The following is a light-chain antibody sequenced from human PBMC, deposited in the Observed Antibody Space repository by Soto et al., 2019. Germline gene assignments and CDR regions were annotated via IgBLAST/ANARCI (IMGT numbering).Light chain of an antibody. Sequence: DIQLTQSPSTLSASVGDRVTITCRASQSISNWVVWYQQKPGKAPKFLIYDASSLESGVPSRFSGSGYGTEFTLTIRSLPPEDFATYYCQQYNRYSIHFGGGTKVEMK. CDR1: QSISNW. CDR3: QQYNRYSIH. CDR2: DAS. J-gene: IGKJ4*01. V-gene: IGKV1-5*03.